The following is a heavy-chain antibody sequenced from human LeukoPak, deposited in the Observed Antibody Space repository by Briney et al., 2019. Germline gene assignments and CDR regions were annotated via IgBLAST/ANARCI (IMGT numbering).Heavy chain of an antibody. CDR2: IYHSGST. J-gene: IGHJ5*02. V-gene: IGHV4-30-2*01. Sequence: SQTLSLTCTVSGGSISSYSWSWIRQPPGKGLEWIGYIYHSGSTYYNPSLKSRVTISVDRSKNQFSLKLSSVTAADTAVYYCARGRNCSGGSCYLSFWFDPWGQGTLVTVSS. CDR3: ARGRNCSGGSCYLSFWFDP. CDR1: GGSISSYS. D-gene: IGHD2-15*01.